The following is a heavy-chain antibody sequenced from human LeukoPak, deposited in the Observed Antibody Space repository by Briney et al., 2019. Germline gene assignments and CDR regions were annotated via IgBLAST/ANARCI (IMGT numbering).Heavy chain of an antibody. CDR2: IRYDGSNK. Sequence: PGGSLRLSCASSGFTFSSYGMHWVSQAPGKGLEWVAFIRYDGSNKYYADSVKGRFTISRDNSKNTLYLQMNSLRAEDTAVYYCAKDGYSSGWGSDYWGQGTLVTVSS. J-gene: IGHJ4*02. CDR3: AKDGYSSGWGSDY. V-gene: IGHV3-30*02. CDR1: GFTFSSYG. D-gene: IGHD6-19*01.